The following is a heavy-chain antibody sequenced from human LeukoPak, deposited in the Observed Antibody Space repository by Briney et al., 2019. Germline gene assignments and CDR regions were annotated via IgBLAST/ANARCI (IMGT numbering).Heavy chain of an antibody. D-gene: IGHD5/OR15-5a*01. CDR3: AKDRGSSVYVEHLDY. J-gene: IGHJ4*02. V-gene: IGHV3-30*02. CDR1: GFTFSDYG. CDR2: LQFDGSNK. Sequence: PGGSLRLSCAASGFTFSDYGMHWVRQAPGKGLEWGAFLQFDGSNKNYGDSVKGRFTISRDNSKHTLYLQMNNLRSEDTAVYYCAKDRGSSVYVEHLDYWGQGTLVSVSS.